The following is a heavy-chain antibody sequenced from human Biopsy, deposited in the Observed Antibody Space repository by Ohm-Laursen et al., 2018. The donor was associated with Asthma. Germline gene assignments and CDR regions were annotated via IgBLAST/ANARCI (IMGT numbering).Heavy chain of an antibody. V-gene: IGHV4-30-2*01. D-gene: IGHD5-24*01. CDR1: GGSISSGGYS. J-gene: IGHJ4*02. CDR2: IYHSGST. CDR3: ARVKDGYNFDY. Sequence: SDTLSLTCAVSGGSISSGGYSGSWIRQPPGKGLEWIGYIYHSGSTYYNPSLKSRVTISVDRSKNQFSLKLSSVTAADTAVYYCARVKDGYNFDYWGQGTLVTVSS.